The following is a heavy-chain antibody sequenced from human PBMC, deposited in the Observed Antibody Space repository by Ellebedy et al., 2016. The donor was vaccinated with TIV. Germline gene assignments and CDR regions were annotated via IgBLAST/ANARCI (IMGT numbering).Heavy chain of an antibody. D-gene: IGHD5-18*01. CDR2: ISGSAGTA. CDR3: AKGSEHSYGFFFDY. CDR1: GFTFSNYA. Sequence: GESLKISCVVSGFTFSNYAMTWVRQAPGRGLEWVSMISGSAGTAYYADSVKGRFTIYRENSKNTLYLQMNSLRADDTAVYYCAKGSEHSYGFFFDYWGQGTLVTVSS. J-gene: IGHJ4*02. V-gene: IGHV3-23*01.